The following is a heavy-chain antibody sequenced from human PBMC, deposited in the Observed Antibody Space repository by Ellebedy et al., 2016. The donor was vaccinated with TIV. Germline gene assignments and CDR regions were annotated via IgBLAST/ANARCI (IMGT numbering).Heavy chain of an antibody. Sequence: SGPTLVKPKETLTLTCTVSGFSLANIIMGVSWIRQPPGKALEWLAHIFSNDKESYSTSLRSRLSTSKDTSKSQVVLTMTNVDPVDTATYYCVRALKYCGGDCTYKFDFWGQGALVTVSS. CDR1: GFSLANIIMG. CDR2: IFSNDKE. CDR3: VRALKYCGGDCTYKFDF. J-gene: IGHJ4*02. V-gene: IGHV2-26*01. D-gene: IGHD2-21*02.